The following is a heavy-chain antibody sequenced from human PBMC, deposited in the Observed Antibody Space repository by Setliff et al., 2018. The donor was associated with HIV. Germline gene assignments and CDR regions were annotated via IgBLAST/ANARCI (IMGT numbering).Heavy chain of an antibody. CDR1: GYTFSSYD. CDR2: MNPNSGNT. CDR3: ATSTLGWSDDAFDI. V-gene: IGHV1-8*02. D-gene: IGHD2-21*01. J-gene: IGHJ3*02. Sequence: ASVKVSCKASGYTFSSYDINWVRQATGQGLEWMGWMNPNSGNTGYAQKFQGGVTMTRNTAISTAYMELRRLKSEDTAVYYCATSTLGWSDDAFDIWGQGTMVTV.